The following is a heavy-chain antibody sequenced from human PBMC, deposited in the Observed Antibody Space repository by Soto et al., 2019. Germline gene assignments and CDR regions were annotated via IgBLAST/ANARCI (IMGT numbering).Heavy chain of an antibody. CDR1: GFSISSYA. V-gene: IGHV3-30*04. D-gene: IGHD2-2*01. J-gene: IGHJ4*02. CDR2: ISYDVSNK. Sequence: GGSLRLSCAASGFSISSYAMHWVRQAPGKWLEWVAVISYDVSNKYYTDSVKGRFTIARDNSKNTLYLQMNSLTAEDTAVYYCARAEWIGIVIVPAAPPDYWGQGTLVIVSS. CDR3: ARAEWIGIVIVPAAPPDY.